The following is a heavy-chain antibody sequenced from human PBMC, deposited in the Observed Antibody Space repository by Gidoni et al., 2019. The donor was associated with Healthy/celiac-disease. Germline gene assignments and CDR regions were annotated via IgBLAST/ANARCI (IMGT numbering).Heavy chain of an antibody. J-gene: IGHJ6*02. Sequence: EVQLVESGGGLVKPGGSLRLSCAASGFTFSSYSMNWVRQAPGKGLEWVSSISSSSSYIYYADSVKGRFTISRDNAKNSLYLQMNSLRAEDTAVYYCARDPDYYGSGSYFFQTYHYYYYGMDVWGQGTTVTVSS. D-gene: IGHD3-10*01. CDR2: ISSSSSYI. CDR1: GFTFSSYS. V-gene: IGHV3-21*01. CDR3: ARDPDYYGSGSYFFQTYHYYYYGMDV.